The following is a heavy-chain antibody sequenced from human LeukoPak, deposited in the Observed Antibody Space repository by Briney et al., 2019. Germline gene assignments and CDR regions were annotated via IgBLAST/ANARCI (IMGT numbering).Heavy chain of an antibody. D-gene: IGHD6-13*01. CDR3: AHMKRQQLADPNWFDP. Sequence: SGPTLVKPTQTLTLTCTFSGFSLSTSGVGVGWIRQPSGKALEWLALIYWDDDKRYSPSLKSRLTITKDTSKNQVVLTMTNMDPVDTATYYCAHMKRQQLADPNWFDPWGQGTLVTVSS. V-gene: IGHV2-5*02. CDR2: IYWDDDK. CDR1: GFSLSTSGVG. J-gene: IGHJ5*02.